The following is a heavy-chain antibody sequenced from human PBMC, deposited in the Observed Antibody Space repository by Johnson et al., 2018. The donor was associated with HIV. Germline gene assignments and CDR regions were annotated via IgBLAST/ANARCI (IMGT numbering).Heavy chain of an antibody. V-gene: IGHV3-30*02. CDR2: IRYDGSNK. CDR1: GFTVSSNY. Sequence: QVQLVESGGGLVQPGGSLRLSCAASGFTVSSNYMSWVRQVPGKGLEWVAFIRYDGSNKYYADSVKGRFTISRDNSKNTLYLQMNSLRAEDTAVYYCARGDFWSGYPDAFDIWGQGTMVTVSS. J-gene: IGHJ3*02. CDR3: ARGDFWSGYPDAFDI. D-gene: IGHD3-3*01.